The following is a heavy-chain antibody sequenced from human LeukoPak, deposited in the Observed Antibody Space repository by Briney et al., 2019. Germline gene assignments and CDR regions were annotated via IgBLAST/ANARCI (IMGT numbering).Heavy chain of an antibody. J-gene: IGHJ4*02. CDR1: GFTLSYYA. Sequence: GGSLRLSCAASGFTLSYYAMTWVRQAPGKGLEWVSAISRSGANTYYADSVKGQFTVSRDNSKNTLYLQMNNLRAEDTAVYYCATDADPRTDSYNGDCFDFWGQGTLVTVSS. CDR3: ATDADPRTDSYNGDCFDF. V-gene: IGHV3-23*01. CDR2: ISRSGANT. D-gene: IGHD5-24*01.